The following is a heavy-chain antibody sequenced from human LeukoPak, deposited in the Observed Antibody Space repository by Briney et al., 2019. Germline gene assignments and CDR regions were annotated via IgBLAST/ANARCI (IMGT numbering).Heavy chain of an antibody. CDR2: ISGSGGST. J-gene: IGHJ4*02. CDR3: AKDFHYYDSPFDY. V-gene: IGHV3-23*01. CDR1: GFTFSSYA. Sequence: PGGSLRLSCAASGFTFSSYAMSWVRQAPGKGLEWVSAISGSGGSTYYADSMKGRFTISRDNSKNTLYLQMNSLRAEDTAVYYCAKDFHYYDSPFDYWGQGTLVTVSS. D-gene: IGHD3-22*01.